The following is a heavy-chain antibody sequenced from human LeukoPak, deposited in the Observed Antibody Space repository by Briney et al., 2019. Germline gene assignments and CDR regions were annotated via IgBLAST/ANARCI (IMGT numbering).Heavy chain of an antibody. V-gene: IGHV3-30*12. Sequence: SGGSLRLSCAASGFTFSSYGMHWVRQAPGKGLEWVAVISYDGSNKYYADSVKGRFTISRDNAKNSLYLQMNSLRAEDTAVYYCARDSLHDAFDIWGQGTMVTVSS. J-gene: IGHJ3*02. CDR3: ARDSLHDAFDI. CDR1: GFTFSSYG. CDR2: ISYDGSNK.